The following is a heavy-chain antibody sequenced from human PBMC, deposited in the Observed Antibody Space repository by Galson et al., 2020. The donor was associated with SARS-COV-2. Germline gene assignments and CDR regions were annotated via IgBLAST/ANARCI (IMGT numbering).Heavy chain of an antibody. J-gene: IGHJ6*02. CDR3: ARGGGSRLLWFGETYYYYGMDV. CDR1: GYTFTSYA. CDR2: INAGNGNT. D-gene: IGHD3-10*01. Sequence: ASVKVSCKASGYTFTSYAMHWVRQAPGQRLEWMGWINAGNGNTKYSQKFQGRVTITRDTSASTAYMELSSLRSEDTAVYYCARGGGSRLLWFGETYYYYGMDVWGQGTTVTVSS. V-gene: IGHV1-3*01.